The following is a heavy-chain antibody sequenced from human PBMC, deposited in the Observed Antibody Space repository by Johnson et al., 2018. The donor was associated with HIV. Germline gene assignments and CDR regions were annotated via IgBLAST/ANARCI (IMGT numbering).Heavy chain of an antibody. CDR2: IKQDGSEK. J-gene: IGHJ3*02. D-gene: IGHD6-13*01. V-gene: IGHV3-7*05. CDR3: ARQQLSRNVAFDI. CDR1: GFTFSSYW. Sequence: VQLVESGGGVVQPGRSLRLSCAASGFTFSSYWMSWVRLAPGKGLEWVANIKQDGSEKYYVDSVKGRFTISRDNAKNSLYLQMNSLRAEDTAVYYCARQQLSRNVAFDIWGQGTMVTVSS.